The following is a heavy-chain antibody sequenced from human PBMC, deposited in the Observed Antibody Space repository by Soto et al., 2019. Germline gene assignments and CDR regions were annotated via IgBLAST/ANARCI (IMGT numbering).Heavy chain of an antibody. D-gene: IGHD3-3*01. CDR1: GGTFTSYA. Sequence: ASVKVSCKASGGTFTSYAMHWVRQAHGQRLEXMGXXNXXNXXXXXSXXFQGRFTITMDTSESTAYRELGSLRSQDTAVYYCASSGFWSGYTADYWGQGTLVTVSS. CDR2: XNXXNXXX. V-gene: IGHV1-3*01. CDR3: ASSGFWSGYTADY. J-gene: IGHJ4*02.